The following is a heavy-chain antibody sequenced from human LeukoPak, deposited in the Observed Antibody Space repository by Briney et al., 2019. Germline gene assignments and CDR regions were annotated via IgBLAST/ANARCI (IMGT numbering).Heavy chain of an antibody. J-gene: IGHJ4*02. CDR3: VILRDSYGAASYHQIDACDY. Sequence: GGSLRLSCAASGFTFSSYCMNWVRQAPGKGLEWVSSISSSSSYLFDADSVKGRFTISRDNAKNSLYLQMNSLRAEATAVYYSVILRDSYGAASYHQIDACDYWGQGTRVRVSS. D-gene: IGHD3-10*01. V-gene: IGHV3-21*01. CDR2: ISSSSSYL. CDR1: GFTFSSYC.